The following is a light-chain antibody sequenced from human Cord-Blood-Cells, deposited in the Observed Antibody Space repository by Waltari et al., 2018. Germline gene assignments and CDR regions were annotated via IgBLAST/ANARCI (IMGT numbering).Light chain of an antibody. Sequence: QSALTQPASVSGSPGQSITISCTGTSSDVGGYNYVSWYQQHPGKAPKLIIYDVSNRPSGVSNRFSGSKSGNTASLTISGLQAEDEADDYCSSYTSSSTLVFGTGTKVTVL. CDR3: SSYTSSSTLV. J-gene: IGLJ1*01. V-gene: IGLV2-14*03. CDR2: DVS. CDR1: SSDVGGYNY.